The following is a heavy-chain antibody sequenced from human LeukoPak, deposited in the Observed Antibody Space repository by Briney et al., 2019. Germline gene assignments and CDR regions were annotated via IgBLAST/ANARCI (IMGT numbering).Heavy chain of an antibody. D-gene: IGHD4-11*01. CDR2: ISGSGGRT. CDR1: GFTFSSYA. V-gene: IGHV3-23*01. J-gene: IGHJ4*02. Sequence: GGSLRLSCAASGFTFSSYAMNWVRQAPGKGLEWVSSISGSGGRTYYADSVKGRFTISRDNSKNTLYLQMDSLRAEDTAVYYCANPPTVTSFDHWGQGTLVTVSS. CDR3: ANPPTVTSFDH.